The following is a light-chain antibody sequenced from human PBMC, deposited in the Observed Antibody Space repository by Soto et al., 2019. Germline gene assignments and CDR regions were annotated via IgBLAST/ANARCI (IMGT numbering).Light chain of an antibody. Sequence: EIVLTQSPGTLSLSPGERATLSCRASQSVSSSYLAWYQQKPGQAPRLLIYGASSRATGIPDRFSGSGSGTDFTLAISRLEPEDFAVYYCQQYGSSPQTFDQVTKVAIK. J-gene: IGKJ1*01. CDR2: GAS. CDR1: QSVSSSY. CDR3: QQYGSSPQT. V-gene: IGKV3-20*01.